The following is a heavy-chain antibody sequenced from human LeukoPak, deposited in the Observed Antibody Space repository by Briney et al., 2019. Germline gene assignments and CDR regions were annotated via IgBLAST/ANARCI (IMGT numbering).Heavy chain of an antibody. CDR3: XRDXADYVGYFFSDY. CDR2: ISGGGETT. D-gene: IGHD4-17*01. CDR1: GFTFNNYA. J-gene: IGHJ4*02. V-gene: IGHV3-23*01. Sequence: PGGSLRLSCAASGFTFNNYAMNWVRQAPGKGLEWVSSISGGGETTYYADSAKGRFTISRDNSQNTLYLQMNSLRAEDTAVYYCXRDXADYVGYFFSDYWGQGTLVTVSS.